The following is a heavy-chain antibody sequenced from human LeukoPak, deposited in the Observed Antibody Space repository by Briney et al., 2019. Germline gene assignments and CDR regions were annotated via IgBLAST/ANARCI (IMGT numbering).Heavy chain of an antibody. CDR3: AKDDAWLQYGN. D-gene: IGHD5-24*01. V-gene: IGHV3-53*01. CDR1: GFTVSSNY. J-gene: IGHJ4*02. CDR2: IYSGGST. Sequence: GGSLRLSCAASGFTVSSNYMSWVRQAPGKGLEWVSVIYSGGSTYYADSVKGRFTISRDNSKGTVYLQMNSLRPEDTAVYYCAKDDAWLQYGNWGRGTLVTVS.